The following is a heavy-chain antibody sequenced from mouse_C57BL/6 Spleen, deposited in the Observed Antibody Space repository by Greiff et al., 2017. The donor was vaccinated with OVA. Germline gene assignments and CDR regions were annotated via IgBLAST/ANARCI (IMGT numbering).Heavy chain of an antibody. D-gene: IGHD2-2*01. V-gene: IGHV1-55*01. CDR1: GYTFTSYW. Sequence: QVQLQQPGAELVKPGASVKMSCKASGYTFTSYWITWVKQRPGQGLEWIGDIYPGSGSTNYNEKFKSKATLTVDTSSSTAYMQLRSLTSEDSAVYYCAREGRSTMVTTSYFDYWGQGTTLTVSS. CDR3: AREGRSTMVTTSYFDY. J-gene: IGHJ2*01. CDR2: IYPGSGST.